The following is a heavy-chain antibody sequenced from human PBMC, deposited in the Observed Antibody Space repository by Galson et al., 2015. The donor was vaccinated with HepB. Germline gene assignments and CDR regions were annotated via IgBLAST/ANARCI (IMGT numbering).Heavy chain of an antibody. CDR3: AKTISVATGSGLGYYFDY. CDR2: VIPILGIA. V-gene: IGHV1-69*02. J-gene: IGHJ4*02. Sequence: SVKVSCKASRGTFSSFTISWVRQAPGQGLEWMGRVIPILGIASYAQKFQGRVTITADKSTSTAYMGLSSLSSEDTAVYYCAKTISVATGSGLGYYFDYWGQGTLLTVSS. D-gene: IGHD5-12*01. CDR1: RGTFSSFT.